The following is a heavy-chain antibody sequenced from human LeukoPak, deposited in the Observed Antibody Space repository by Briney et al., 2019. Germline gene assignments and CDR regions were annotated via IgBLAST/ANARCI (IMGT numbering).Heavy chain of an antibody. CDR1: GFTFGDYA. CDR3: ARDLGAMGFDY. J-gene: IGHJ4*02. Sequence: GGSLRLSCTASGFTFGDYAMNWVRQAPGKGLEWVSYISSSGSTIYYADSVKGRFTISRDNAKNSLYLQMNSLRAEDTAVYYCARDLGAMGFDYWGQGTLVTVSS. CDR2: ISSSGSTI. V-gene: IGHV3-48*03. D-gene: IGHD1-26*01.